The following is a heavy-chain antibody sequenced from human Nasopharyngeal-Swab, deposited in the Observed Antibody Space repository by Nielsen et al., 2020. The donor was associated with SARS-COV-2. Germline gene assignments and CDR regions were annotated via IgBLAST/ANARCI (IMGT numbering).Heavy chain of an antibody. J-gene: IGHJ5*02. Sequence: WIRQPPGKALEWLALIYWDDDKRYSPSLKTRLTISKDTSKNQVVLTMTNMDPVDTATYYCARSTADYYDSSGLTPSWFDPWGQGTLVTVSS. V-gene: IGHV2-5*02. CDR3: ARSTADYYDSSGLTPSWFDP. D-gene: IGHD3-22*01. CDR2: IYWDDDK.